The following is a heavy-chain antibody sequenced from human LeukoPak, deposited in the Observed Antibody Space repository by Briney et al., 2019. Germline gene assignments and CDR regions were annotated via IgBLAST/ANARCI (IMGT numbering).Heavy chain of an antibody. CDR2: ISYGNT. J-gene: IGHJ4*02. CDR1: GGSISTYY. V-gene: IGHV4-59*12. Sequence: SETLSLTCSVSGGSISTYYWNWIRQTPGKGLEWIGHISYGNTNYNPSLKSRVTMSVDTSKNQFSLKLSSVTAADTAVYYCARDRAVPGRIDYWGQGTLVTVSS. D-gene: IGHD6-19*01. CDR3: ARDRAVPGRIDY.